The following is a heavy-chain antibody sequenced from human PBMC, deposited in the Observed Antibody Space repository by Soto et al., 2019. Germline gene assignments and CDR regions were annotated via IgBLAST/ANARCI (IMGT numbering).Heavy chain of an antibody. D-gene: IGHD5-12*01. Sequence: GGSLRLSCAASGFTFSSYGMHWVRQAPGKGLEWVAVISYDGSNKYYADSVKGRFTISRDNSKNTLYLQMNSLRAEDTAVYYCAKDQDIVATTSLFYGIYVCGQGTTVTVSS. CDR2: ISYDGSNK. V-gene: IGHV3-30*18. CDR1: GFTFSSYG. CDR3: AKDQDIVATTSLFYGIYV. J-gene: IGHJ6*02.